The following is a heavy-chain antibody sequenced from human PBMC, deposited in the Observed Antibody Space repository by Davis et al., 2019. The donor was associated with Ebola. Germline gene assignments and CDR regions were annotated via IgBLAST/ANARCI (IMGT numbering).Heavy chain of an antibody. J-gene: IGHJ6*02. CDR2: MNPHSGGT. CDR1: GGTFSSYA. V-gene: IGHV1-2*06. CDR3: ARDRPGYDWYYYYGMDV. Sequence: ASVKVSCKASGGTFSSYAISWVRQAPGQGLEWMGRMNPHSGGTNYAQTFQGRVTMISDTSISTAYMELSRLTYDDTAVYYCARDRPGYDWYYYYGMDVWGQGTTVTVSS. D-gene: IGHD5-12*01.